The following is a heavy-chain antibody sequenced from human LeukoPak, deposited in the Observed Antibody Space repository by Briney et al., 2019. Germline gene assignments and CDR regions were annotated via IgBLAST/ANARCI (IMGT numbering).Heavy chain of an antibody. Sequence: NPSETLSLTCAVYSGSFSGYYWSWIRQPPGKGLEWIGEINHSGSTNYNPSLKSRVTISVDTSKNQFSLKLSSVTAADTAVYYCAIAAAGTFHWGQGTLVTVSS. CDR2: INHSGST. D-gene: IGHD6-13*01. V-gene: IGHV4-34*01. CDR3: AIAAAGTFH. CDR1: SGSFSGYY. J-gene: IGHJ4*02.